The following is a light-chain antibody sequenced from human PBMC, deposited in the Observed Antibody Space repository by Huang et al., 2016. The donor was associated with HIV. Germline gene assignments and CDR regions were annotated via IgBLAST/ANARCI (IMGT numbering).Light chain of an antibody. Sequence: DIQMTQSPSSLSASVGDRVTITCQASQDISNYLNWYQQKPGKAPKLLIYDASNLETGVPSRFTGSGSVNAFSLPISRPMSEDIEADFSQQFTNLPLYTFGQGTKLEIK. CDR1: QDISNY. J-gene: IGKJ2*01. CDR2: DAS. V-gene: IGKV1-33*01. CDR3: QQFTNLPLYT.